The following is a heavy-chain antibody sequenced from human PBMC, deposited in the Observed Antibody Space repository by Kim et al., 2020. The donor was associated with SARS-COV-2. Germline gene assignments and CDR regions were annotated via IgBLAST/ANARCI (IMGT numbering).Heavy chain of an antibody. D-gene: IGHD6-19*01. J-gene: IGHJ6*02. CDR2: INTNTGNP. CDR3: ARDLGSLGVAGDLYYYYYGMDV. V-gene: IGHV7-4-1*02. Sequence: ASVKVSCKASGYTFTSYAMNWVRQAPGQGLEWMGWINTNTGNPTYAQGFTGRFVFSLDTSVSTAYLQISSLKAEDTAVYYCARDLGSLGVAGDLYYYYYGMDVWGQGTTVTVSS. CDR1: GYTFTSYA.